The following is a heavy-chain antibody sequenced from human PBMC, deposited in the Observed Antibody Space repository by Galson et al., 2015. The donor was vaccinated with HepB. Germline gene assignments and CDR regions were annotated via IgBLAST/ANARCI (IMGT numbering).Heavy chain of an antibody. D-gene: IGHD4-11*01. CDR3: ARGRYSNQANWFDP. CDR2: IIPILGIA. CDR1: GGTFSSYA. J-gene: IGHJ5*02. V-gene: IGHV1-69*10. Sequence: SVKVSCKASGGTFSSYAISWVRQAPGQGLEWMGGIIPILGIANYAQKFQGRVTITADKSTSTAYMELSSLRSEDTAVYYCARGRYSNQANWFDPWGQGTLVTVSS.